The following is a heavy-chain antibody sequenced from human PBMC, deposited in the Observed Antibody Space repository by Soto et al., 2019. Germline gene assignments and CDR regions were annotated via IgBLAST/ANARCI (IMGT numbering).Heavy chain of an antibody. J-gene: IGHJ5*02. Sequence: SETLSLTCAVYGGSFSGYYWSWIRQPPGKGLEWIGEINHSGSTNYNPSLKSRVTISVDTSKNQFSLKLSSVTAADTAVCYCARGYSSSWYLFSWFDPWGQGTLVTVSS. D-gene: IGHD6-13*01. CDR2: INHSGST. CDR1: GGSFSGYY. V-gene: IGHV4-34*01. CDR3: ARGYSSSWYLFSWFDP.